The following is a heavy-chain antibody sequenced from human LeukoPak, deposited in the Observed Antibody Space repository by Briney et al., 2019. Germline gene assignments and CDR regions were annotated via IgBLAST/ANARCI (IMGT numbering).Heavy chain of an antibody. V-gene: IGHV3-21*01. CDR2: ISSRSSHI. CDR3: ARTSYYVSHAFDI. CDR1: GFTFTNYN. D-gene: IGHD3-16*01. J-gene: IGHJ3*02. Sequence: PGGSLRLSCAASGFTFTNYNMNWVRQAPGKGLKWVSSISSRSSHIYYTDSVKGRFTISRDNAKNSLYPQINSPRAEDTAVYYCARTSYYVSHAFDIWGQGTMVTVSS.